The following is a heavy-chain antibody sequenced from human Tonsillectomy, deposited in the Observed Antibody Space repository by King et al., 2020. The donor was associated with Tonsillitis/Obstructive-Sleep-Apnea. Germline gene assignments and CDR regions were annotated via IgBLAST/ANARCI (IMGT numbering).Heavy chain of an antibody. D-gene: IGHD3-3*01. CDR2: ISAYNGNI. CDR3: GRTVRFMAWAIDY. CDR1: GYSFSIYG. Sequence: QLVQSGAEVKKPGASVKVSCKASGYSFSIYGVSWVRQAPGQGLEWVGWISAYNGNIDYAQKFQGRVTMTPDTSTSTAHMELRSLRAADTAVYYCGRTVRFMAWAIDYWGQGTLVTVSS. J-gene: IGHJ4*02. V-gene: IGHV1-18*01.